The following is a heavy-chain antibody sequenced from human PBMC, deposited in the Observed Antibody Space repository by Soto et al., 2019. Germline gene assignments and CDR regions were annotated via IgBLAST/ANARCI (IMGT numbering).Heavy chain of an antibody. CDR3: ARDNARGYSYGLDWYFDL. CDR1: GFTFSSYA. Sequence: GESLKISCAASGFTFSSYAMHWVRQAPGKGLEWVAVISYDGSNKYYADSVKGRFTISRDNSKNTLYLQMNSLRAEDTAVYYCARDNARGYSYGLDWYFDLWGRGTLVTVSS. D-gene: IGHD5-18*01. CDR2: ISYDGSNK. J-gene: IGHJ2*01. V-gene: IGHV3-30-3*01.